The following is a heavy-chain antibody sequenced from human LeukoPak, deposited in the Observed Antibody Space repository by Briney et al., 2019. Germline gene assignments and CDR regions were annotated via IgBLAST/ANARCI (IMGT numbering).Heavy chain of an antibody. D-gene: IGHD1-26*01. Sequence: GSLRLSCAASGFTVSSNYMSWVRQAPGKGLEWMGHIHSSGGSSYYPSLKSRLTLSIDTSRNQLSLKLPSVTAADTAVYFCARLGSYHDFWGQGALVTVSS. CDR1: GFTVSSNY. CDR3: ARLGSYHDF. V-gene: IGHV4-4*09. CDR2: IHSSGGS. J-gene: IGHJ4*02.